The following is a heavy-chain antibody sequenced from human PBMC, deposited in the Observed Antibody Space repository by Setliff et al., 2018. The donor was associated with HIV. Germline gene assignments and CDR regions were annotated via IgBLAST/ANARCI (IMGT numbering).Heavy chain of an antibody. CDR3: ARGHCSGTNCYGVDYYGMDV. CDR2: INYSGST. CDR1: GGSLSGYH. V-gene: IGHV4-34*01. J-gene: IGHJ6*02. Sequence: SETLSLTCGVYGGSLSGYHWSWIRLPPGKGLEWIGEINYSGSTNYNPSLTSRVIISVDTSKNQFSVRLTSVTAADTAVYYCARGHCSGTNCYGVDYYGMDVWGQGTTVTVSS. D-gene: IGHD2-2*01.